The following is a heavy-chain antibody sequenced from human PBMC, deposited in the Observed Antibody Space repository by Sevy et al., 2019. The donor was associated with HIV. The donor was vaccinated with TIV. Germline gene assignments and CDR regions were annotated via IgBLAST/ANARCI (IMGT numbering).Heavy chain of an antibody. D-gene: IGHD4-17*01. V-gene: IGHV3-33*01. J-gene: IGHJ4*02. CDR3: ARDLEFYDYGDYGPAFMPDY. CDR2: IWFDVSNT. CDR1: GFTFSTYG. Sequence: GGSLRLSCAASGFTFSTYGMHWVRQAPGKGLEWVAVIWFDVSNTYYADSVKGRFTISRDIAKNTLHLQMNSLRAEDTAVYYCARDLEFYDYGDYGPAFMPDYWGQGTLSPSPQ.